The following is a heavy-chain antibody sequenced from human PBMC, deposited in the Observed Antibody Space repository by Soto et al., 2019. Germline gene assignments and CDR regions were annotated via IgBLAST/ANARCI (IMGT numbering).Heavy chain of an antibody. Sequence: PGGSLRLSCAASGFTFSSYGMHWVRQAPGKGLEWVAVISYDGSNKYYADSVKGRFTISRDNPKNTLYLQMNSLRAEDTAVYYYTKSLLKLWSSCDYWGQGTLVTVSS. V-gene: IGHV3-30*18. CDR3: TKSLLKLWSSCDY. CDR1: GFTFSSYG. CDR2: ISYDGSNK. J-gene: IGHJ4*02. D-gene: IGHD5-18*01.